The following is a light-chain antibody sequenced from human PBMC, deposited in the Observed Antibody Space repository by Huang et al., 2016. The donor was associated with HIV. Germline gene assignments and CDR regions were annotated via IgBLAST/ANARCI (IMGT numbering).Light chain of an antibody. CDR3: QQRSDWPRT. CDR2: GAS. CDR1: QSVSSD. J-gene: IGKJ2*01. Sequence: EIVLTQSPATLSLSPGERATLSCRARQSVSSDLDWYQQKAGQAPRLLIYGASNRATGIPARFSGSGSGTDFTLTISSLEPEDFAVDYCQQRSDWPRTFGQGTKLEIK. V-gene: IGKV3-11*01.